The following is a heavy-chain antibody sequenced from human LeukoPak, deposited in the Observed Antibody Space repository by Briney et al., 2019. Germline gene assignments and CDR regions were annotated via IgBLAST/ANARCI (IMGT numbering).Heavy chain of an antibody. J-gene: IGHJ4*02. Sequence: GGSLRLSCAASGFTFTTYWMSWVRQAPGKGLEWVANINQDGTEKYYVDSVKGRFTISRDNAKNSLYLQMNSLRAEDTAVYYCACRRWKTSAVDYWGQGTLVTVSS. CDR2: INQDGTEK. CDR1: GFTFTTYW. D-gene: IGHD4-23*01. CDR3: ACRRWKTSAVDY. V-gene: IGHV3-7*01.